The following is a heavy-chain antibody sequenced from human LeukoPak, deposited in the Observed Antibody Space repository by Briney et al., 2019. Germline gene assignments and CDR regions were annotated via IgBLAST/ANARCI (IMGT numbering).Heavy chain of an antibody. CDR2: INPNSGGT. CDR1: GYTFTGYY. J-gene: IGHJ3*02. CDR3: ATSGTTESAFDI. D-gene: IGHD1-7*01. Sequence: GASVKVSCKASGYTFTGYYLHWERQAPGQGLEWMGWINPNSGGTNYAQKFQGWVIMTRDTSISTAYMELSRLRSDDTAVYYCATSGTTESAFDIWGQGTLVTVSS. V-gene: IGHV1-2*04.